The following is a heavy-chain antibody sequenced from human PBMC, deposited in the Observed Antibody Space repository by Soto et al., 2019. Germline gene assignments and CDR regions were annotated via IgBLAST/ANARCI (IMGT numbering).Heavy chain of an antibody. Sequence: EVQLVESGGGLVQPGGSLRLSCGASGFTFSTQYMNWVRQAPGKGLEWISYISGSGNNIYYADSVKGRFTISRDNAKNSLFLQMNSLRDEDTAVYYCTRKFGSWGQGTLVTVSA. V-gene: IGHV3-48*02. CDR1: GFTFSTQY. CDR3: TRKFGS. CDR2: ISGSGNNI. J-gene: IGHJ4*02.